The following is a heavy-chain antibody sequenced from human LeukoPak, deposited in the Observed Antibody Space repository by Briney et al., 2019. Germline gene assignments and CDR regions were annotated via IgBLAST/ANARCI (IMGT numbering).Heavy chain of an antibody. CDR2: MNPNSGNT. CDR3: ARKMKVVVAANWFDP. V-gene: IGHV1-8*01. CDR1: GYTFTSYD. Sequence: ASVKVSCTTAGYTFTSYDINRVRRDTGRGGEWRGWMNPNSGNTGYAQEFQGRVTMTRNTSISTAYMELSSLRSEDTAVYYCARKMKVVVAANWFDPWGQGTLVTVSS. J-gene: IGHJ5*02. D-gene: IGHD2-15*01.